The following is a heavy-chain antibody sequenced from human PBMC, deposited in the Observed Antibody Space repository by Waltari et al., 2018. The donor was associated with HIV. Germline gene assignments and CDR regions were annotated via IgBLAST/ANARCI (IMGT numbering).Heavy chain of an antibody. V-gene: IGHV3-30*01. Sequence: QVHLVESGGGVVQPGRSLRLSCAASGLTFRSYALHLVRQAPGKGLGWVALISYDGSNKYYADSVKGRFTISRDNSKNTLYLQMNSLRAEDTSVYYCARDTGYCSFGSCSYNWLDPWGQGTLVSVSS. CDR1: GLTFRSYA. J-gene: IGHJ5*02. CDR2: ISYDGSNK. CDR3: ARDTGYCSFGSCSYNWLDP. D-gene: IGHD2-15*01.